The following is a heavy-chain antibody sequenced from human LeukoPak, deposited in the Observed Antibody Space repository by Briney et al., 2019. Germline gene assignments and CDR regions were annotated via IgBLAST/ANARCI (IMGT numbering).Heavy chain of an antibody. V-gene: IGHV3-30-3*01. CDR2: MLFDGTNK. Sequence: PGGSLRLSCTGSGFTLSSYAVHWVRQAPGKGLEWVAVMLFDGTNKRYAESVRGRFTVSRDNSKNSVYLQMNSLRLDDTAIYYCVRESLLFLAVGGPFDYWGQGTLVTVSS. D-gene: IGHD6-13*01. CDR1: GFTLSSYA. J-gene: IGHJ4*02. CDR3: VRESLLFLAVGGPFDY.